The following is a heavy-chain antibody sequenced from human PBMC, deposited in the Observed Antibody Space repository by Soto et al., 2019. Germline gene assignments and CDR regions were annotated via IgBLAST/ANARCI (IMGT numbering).Heavy chain of an antibody. CDR1: GFTFSSYG. J-gene: IGHJ4*02. Sequence: GGSLRLSCAASGFTFSSYGMHWVRQAPGKGLEWVAVIWYDGSNKYYADSVKGRFTISRDNSKNTLYLQMNSLRAEDTAVYYCARGIPYYYDGSGYYRYYFDYWGQGTLVTVSS. V-gene: IGHV3-33*01. CDR2: IWYDGSNK. CDR3: ARGIPYYYDGSGYYRYYFDY. D-gene: IGHD3-22*01.